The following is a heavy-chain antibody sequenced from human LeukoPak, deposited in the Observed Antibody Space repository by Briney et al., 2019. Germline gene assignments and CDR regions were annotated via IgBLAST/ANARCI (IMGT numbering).Heavy chain of an antibody. CDR1: GYTFTSYY. D-gene: IGHD5-24*01. V-gene: IGHV1-46*01. J-gene: IGHJ4*02. Sequence: ASVKVSCKASGYTFTSYYMHWVRQAPGQGLEWMGIINPSGGSTSYAQKFQGRVTITADKSTSTAYMELSSLRFEDTAIYYCAKTPVGMVTLDYWGQGTLVTVSS. CDR3: AKTPVGMVTLDY. CDR2: INPSGGST.